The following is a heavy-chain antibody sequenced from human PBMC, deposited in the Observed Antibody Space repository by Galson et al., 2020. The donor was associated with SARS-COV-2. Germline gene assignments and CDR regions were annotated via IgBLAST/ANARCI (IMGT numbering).Heavy chain of an antibody. D-gene: IGHD3-22*01. CDR3: ARVFPQDNSSGYYYVVAFDI. V-gene: IGHV4-59*01. CDR1: GGSISSYY. CDR2: IYYSGSS. Sequence: SQTLSLTCTASGGSISSYYWSWTRQPPGKGLERIGYIYYSGSSNYNPSLKSRVTISVDTSKNQFSLKLSSVTAADTAVYYCARVFPQDNSSGYYYVVAFDIWGQGTMVTVSS. J-gene: IGHJ3*02.